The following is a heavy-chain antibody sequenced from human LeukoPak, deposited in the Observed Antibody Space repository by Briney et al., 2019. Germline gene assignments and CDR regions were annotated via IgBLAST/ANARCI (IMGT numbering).Heavy chain of an antibody. J-gene: IGHJ4*02. D-gene: IGHD1-1*01. V-gene: IGHV4-59*01. CDR3: ASGGGWNDKFVY. CDR2: IYHSGST. Sequence: SGTLSLTCTVSGGSISSYYWSWIRQPPGKGLEWIGYIYHSGSTNYNASLKSRVTMSVDTSKNQFSLKLSSVTAADTAVYYCASGGGWNDKFVYWGQGALVTVSP. CDR1: GGSISSYY.